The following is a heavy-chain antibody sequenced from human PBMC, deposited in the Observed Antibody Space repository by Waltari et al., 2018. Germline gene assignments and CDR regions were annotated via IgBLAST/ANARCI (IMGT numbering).Heavy chain of an antibody. CDR2: IYYSGST. V-gene: IGHV4-30-4*08. CDR3: ARVSLLEWLSRRQGAFDI. J-gene: IGHJ3*02. D-gene: IGHD3-3*01. Sequence: QVQLQESGPGLVKPSQTLSLTCTVSGGSISRGDYYWSWIRQPPGKGLEWIGYIYYSGSTYYNPSLKSRVTISVDTSKNQFSLKLSSVTAADTAVYYCARVSLLEWLSRRQGAFDIWGQGTMVTVSS. CDR1: GGSISRGDYY.